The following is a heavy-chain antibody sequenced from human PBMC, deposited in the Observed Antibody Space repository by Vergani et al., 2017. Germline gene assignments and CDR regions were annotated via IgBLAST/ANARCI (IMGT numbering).Heavy chain of an antibody. CDR3: ARIYGSGRWPEYYYSYYYMDV. CDR2: ISSSSSYI. D-gene: IGHD3-10*01. J-gene: IGHJ6*03. Sequence: EVQLVESGGGLVKPGGSLRLSCAASGFTFSSYSMNWVRQAPGKGLEWVSSISSSSSYIYYADSVKGRFTISRDNAKNSLYLQMNSLRAEDTAVYYCARIYGSGRWPEYYYSYYYMDVWGKGTTVTVSS. CDR1: GFTFSSYS. V-gene: IGHV3-21*01.